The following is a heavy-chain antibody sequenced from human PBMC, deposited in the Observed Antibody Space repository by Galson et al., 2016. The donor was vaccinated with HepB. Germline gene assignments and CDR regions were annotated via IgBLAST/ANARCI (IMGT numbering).Heavy chain of an antibody. J-gene: IGHJ4*02. Sequence: LSCAASGFTFSSYDMHWVRQATGKGLESVSTIGTAGDTYYPGSVKGRFTISRENARNSLYLQMNSLRAGDTAVYYCARVSYYDSSGYYFYYFDYWGQGTLVTVSS. CDR3: ARVSYYDSSGYYFYYFDY. V-gene: IGHV3-13*01. CDR2: IGTAGDT. D-gene: IGHD3-22*01. CDR1: GFTFSSYD.